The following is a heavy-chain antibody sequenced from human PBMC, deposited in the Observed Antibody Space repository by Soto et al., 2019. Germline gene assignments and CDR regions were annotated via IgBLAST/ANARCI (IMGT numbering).Heavy chain of an antibody. CDR3: AGDLGLLGLGGGGY. D-gene: IGHD3-10*01. V-gene: IGHV3-30*03. CDR1: GFTFSIYG. Sequence: QVQLVESGGGVVQPGRSLRLSCAASGFTFSIYGMHWVRQAPGKGLEWVAVISHDGSNKYYADSVKGRFTISRDTSKNTLYLQMNSRRAEDTAVYYCAGDLGLLGLGGGGYWGQGTLVTVSS. J-gene: IGHJ4*02. CDR2: ISHDGSNK.